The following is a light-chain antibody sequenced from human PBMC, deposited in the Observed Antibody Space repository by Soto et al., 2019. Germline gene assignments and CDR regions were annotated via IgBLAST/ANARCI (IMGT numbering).Light chain of an antibody. CDR1: QSVSNF. V-gene: IGKV3-11*01. J-gene: IGKJ1*01. Sequence: EIVLTQSPATLYLSPGERATLSCRASQSVSNFLAWYQQKPGQTPRLLIYDASNRATVIPGSFSGSGSGTDFSLTISSLEPEEFAVYYCRQRINWPWTFGQGTKVEIK. CDR2: DAS. CDR3: RQRINWPWT.